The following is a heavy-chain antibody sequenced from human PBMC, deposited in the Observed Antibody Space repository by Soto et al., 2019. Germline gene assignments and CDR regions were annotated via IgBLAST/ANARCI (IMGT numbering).Heavy chain of an antibody. Sequence: ASVELSCKASGYTFTSSAMHWVRQAPGQRHEWMGWINAGNVNTKYSQKFQGRVTITRNTSASTAYMELSSLRSEDTAVYYCVRGGSYSSSSPFDYWGQGTLVTVSS. CDR2: INAGNVNT. D-gene: IGHD6-6*01. CDR1: GYTFTSSA. J-gene: IGHJ4*02. CDR3: VRGGSYSSSSPFDY. V-gene: IGHV1-3*01.